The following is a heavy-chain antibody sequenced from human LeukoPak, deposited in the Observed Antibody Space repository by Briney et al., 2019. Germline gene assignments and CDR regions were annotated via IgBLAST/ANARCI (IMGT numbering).Heavy chain of an antibody. CDR3: TTDGVGSATIDFDY. D-gene: IGHD5-12*01. CDR1: GYTFTSYD. Sequence: ASVKVSCKASGYTFTSYDINWVRQATGQGLEWMGWMNPNSGNTGYAQKFQGRVTITRNTSISTAYMELSSLKTEDTAVYYCTTDGVGSATIDFDYWGQGTLVTVSS. V-gene: IGHV1-8*03. CDR2: MNPNSGNT. J-gene: IGHJ4*02.